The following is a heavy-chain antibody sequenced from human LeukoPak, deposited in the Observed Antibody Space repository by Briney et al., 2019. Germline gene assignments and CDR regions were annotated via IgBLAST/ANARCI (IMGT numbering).Heavy chain of an antibody. CDR1: GFTFSSYA. V-gene: IGHV3-30*04. CDR3: AXYXDXXAGLGRYFXH. D-gene: IGHD6-19*01. Sequence: GXSLRXXCAASGFTFSSYAMHWVRQAPGKGLEWVAVISYDGSNKYYADSVKGRFTISRDNSKNTLYLQMNSLRAEDTAVYYCAXYXDXXAGLGRYFXHWGQGTLVTVSS. J-gene: IGHJ1*01. CDR2: ISYDGSNK.